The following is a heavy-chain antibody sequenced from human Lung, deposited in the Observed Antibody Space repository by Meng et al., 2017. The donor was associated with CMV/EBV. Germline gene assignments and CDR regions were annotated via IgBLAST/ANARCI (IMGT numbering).Heavy chain of an antibody. Sequence: GGSXRLSCAASGFTFSSYSMNWVRQAPGKGLEWVSFISSSSSYIYYGDSVKGRFTISRDNAKNSLYLQMNSLRAEDTAVYYCARAPGAARSEYGMDVWGQGTXVTVSS. CDR2: ISSSSSYI. J-gene: IGHJ6*02. V-gene: IGHV3-21*01. D-gene: IGHD6-6*01. CDR3: ARAPGAARSEYGMDV. CDR1: GFTFSSYS.